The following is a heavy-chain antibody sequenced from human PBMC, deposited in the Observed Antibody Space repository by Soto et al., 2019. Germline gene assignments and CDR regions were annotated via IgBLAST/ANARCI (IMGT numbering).Heavy chain of an antibody. CDR2: INYSGST. Sequence: PSETLPLTCTVSGGSISSDGYYWSWIRQHPGKGLEWIAYINYSGSTFYNPSLKSRVTTSVDTSQNQFSLKLSSVTAADTAVYYCARYCSGSICYKYFDYWGQGTQVTVSS. CDR3: ARYCSGSICYKYFDY. J-gene: IGHJ4*02. D-gene: IGHD2-15*01. V-gene: IGHV4-31*03. CDR1: GGSISSDGYY.